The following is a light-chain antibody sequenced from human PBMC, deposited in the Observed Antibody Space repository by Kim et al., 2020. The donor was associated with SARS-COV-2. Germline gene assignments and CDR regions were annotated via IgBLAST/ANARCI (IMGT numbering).Light chain of an antibody. Sequence: ASVGDRVTLPCRASQDIGGDLAWYQQKPEKAPKLLVYAASSLPTGVPSRFSGSGSGADFSLPLRGLQPEDFATYYCLQDYIYPATFGQGTKVDIK. CDR1: QDIGGD. J-gene: IGKJ1*01. CDR2: AAS. CDR3: LQDYIYPAT. V-gene: IGKV1-6*01.